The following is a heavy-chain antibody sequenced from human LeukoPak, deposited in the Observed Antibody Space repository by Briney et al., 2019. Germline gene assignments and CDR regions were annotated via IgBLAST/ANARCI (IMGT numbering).Heavy chain of an antibody. V-gene: IGHV1-18*01. D-gene: IGHD3-3*01. CDR3: ARSSDARVFWSGPNYGMDV. CDR1: GYTFTSYG. CDR2: ISAYNGNT. Sequence: GASVKVSCKASGYTFTSYGISWVRQAPGQGLEWMGWISAYNGNTNYAQKLQGRVTMTTDTSTSTAYMELRSLRSDDTAVYYCARSSDARVFWSGPNYGMDVWGQGTTVTVSS. J-gene: IGHJ6*02.